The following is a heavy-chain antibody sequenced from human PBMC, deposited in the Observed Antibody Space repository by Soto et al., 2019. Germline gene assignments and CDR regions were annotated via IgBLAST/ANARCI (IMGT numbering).Heavy chain of an antibody. D-gene: IGHD3-22*01. CDR1: GFTFSSYA. Sequence: GGSLRLSCSASGFTFSSYAMHWVRQAPGKGLEYVSAISSNGGSTYYADSVKGRFTISRDNSKNTLYLQMSSLRAEDTAVYYCVNGQRDDSRQFDYWGQGTLVTVSS. CDR2: ISSNGGST. J-gene: IGHJ4*02. CDR3: VNGQRDDSRQFDY. V-gene: IGHV3-64D*08.